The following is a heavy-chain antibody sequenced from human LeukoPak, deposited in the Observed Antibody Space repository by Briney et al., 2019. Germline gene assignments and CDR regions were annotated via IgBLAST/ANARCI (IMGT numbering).Heavy chain of an antibody. D-gene: IGHD1-26*01. Sequence: PSETLSLTCSVSGGSISSSSHYWNWIRQPPGKGLEWIASINYSGSTYYNPSLKSRVTKSVDTSKNQFSLKLSSVTAADTAMYYYARSGTYYRNFDYWGQGILVTVSS. CDR1: GGSISSSSHY. V-gene: IGHV4-39*01. CDR2: INYSGST. CDR3: ARSGTYYRNFDY. J-gene: IGHJ4*02.